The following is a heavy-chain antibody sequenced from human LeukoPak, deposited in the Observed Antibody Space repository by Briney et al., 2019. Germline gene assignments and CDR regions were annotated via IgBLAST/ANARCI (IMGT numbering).Heavy chain of an antibody. CDR2: ISPDGSAE. J-gene: IGHJ5*02. CDR3: ARDYNWGWGP. D-gene: IGHD7-27*01. Sequence: GGSLRLSCAASGFTFSHSWMGWVRQAPGKGVEWMANISPDGSAEFYLDSVKGRFTISGDNAKSSPYLQMNNLRVEDTAVYYCARDYNWGWGPWGQGTLVTVSS. V-gene: IGHV3-7*01. CDR1: GFTFSHSW.